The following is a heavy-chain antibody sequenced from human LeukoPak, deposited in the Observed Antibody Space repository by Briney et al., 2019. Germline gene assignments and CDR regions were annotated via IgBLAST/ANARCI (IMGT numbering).Heavy chain of an antibody. D-gene: IGHD5-12*01. CDR1: DYFISSGHY. CDR2: IYHSGST. Sequence: SETLSLTCTVSDYFISSGHYWGWIRQPPGKGLEWIGSIYHSGSTYYNPSLKSRVTISVDTSKNQFSLKLSSVTAADTAVHYCARDATMMGNYFNYWGQGTLVTVSS. J-gene: IGHJ4*02. CDR3: ARDATMMGNYFNY. V-gene: IGHV4-38-2*02.